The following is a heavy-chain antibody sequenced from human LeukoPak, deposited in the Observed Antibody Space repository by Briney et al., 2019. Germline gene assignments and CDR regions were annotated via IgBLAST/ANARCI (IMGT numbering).Heavy chain of an antibody. CDR2: ISAYNGNT. CDR1: GYTFTSYD. V-gene: IGHV1-18*01. Sequence: ASVKVSCKASGYTFTSYDINWVRQAPGQGLEWMGWISAYNGNTNYAQKLQGRVTMTTDTSTSTAYMELRSLRSDDTAVYYCARGMRPLRSHDAFDIWGQGTMVTVSS. J-gene: IGHJ3*02. CDR3: ARGMRPLRSHDAFDI.